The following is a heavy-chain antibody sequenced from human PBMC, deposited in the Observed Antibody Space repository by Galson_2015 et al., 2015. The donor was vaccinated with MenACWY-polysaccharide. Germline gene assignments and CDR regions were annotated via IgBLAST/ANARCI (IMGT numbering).Heavy chain of an antibody. CDR1: GFTFSSYW. V-gene: IGHV3-74*01. CDR3: ARAGAKYCRGGNCFFNWFDP. D-gene: IGHD2-15*01. CDR2: TNGDGGAT. J-gene: IGHJ5*02. Sequence: SLRLSCAASGFTFSSYWMHWVRQAPGKGLVWVSRTNGDGGATDYADSVKGRFTISRDNAKNTLDLQMNSLRAEDTAVYYCARAGAKYCRGGNCFFNWFDPWGQGTLVTVSS.